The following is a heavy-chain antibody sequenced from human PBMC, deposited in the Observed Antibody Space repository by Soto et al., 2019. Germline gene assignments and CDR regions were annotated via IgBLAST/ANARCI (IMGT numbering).Heavy chain of an antibody. V-gene: IGHV4-34*01. Sequence: PETFSLTCAVYGVFFSGDYWSWILQPPGKGLEWIGEINHSGSTNYNPSLKSRVTISVDTSKNQFSLKLSSVTAADTAVYYCASTSRNCRSTSCFDYWGQGTLVTVSS. CDR2: INHSGST. CDR1: GVFFSGDY. CDR3: ASTSRNCRSTSCFDY. J-gene: IGHJ4*02. D-gene: IGHD2-2*01.